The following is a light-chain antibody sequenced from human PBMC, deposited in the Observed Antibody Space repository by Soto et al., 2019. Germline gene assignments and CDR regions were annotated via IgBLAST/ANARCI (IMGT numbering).Light chain of an antibody. V-gene: IGKV3-11*01. CDR1: QSVSRD. CDR2: DAS. J-gene: IGKJ2*01. CDR3: QQRSNWPYT. Sequence: EIVLTQSPATLSLSPGERATLSCRARQSVSRDLAWYQQKPGQAPRLLLYDASNRATGIPARFSASGSGTDFTLTIGSLEPEDFAVYYCQQRSNWPYTFGQGTKLEI.